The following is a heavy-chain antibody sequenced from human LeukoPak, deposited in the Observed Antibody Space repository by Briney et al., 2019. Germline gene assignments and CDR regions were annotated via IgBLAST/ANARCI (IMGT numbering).Heavy chain of an antibody. V-gene: IGHV4-34*01. CDR3: ARVPKYFDL. J-gene: IGHJ2*01. CDR1: GGSFSGHY. Sequence: PSETLSLTCAVYGGSFSGHYWSWIRQPPGKGLEWIGEINHSGSTNYNPSLKSRVTISVDTSKNQFSLKLSSVTAADTAVYYCARVPKYFDLWGRGTLVTVSS. CDR2: INHSGST.